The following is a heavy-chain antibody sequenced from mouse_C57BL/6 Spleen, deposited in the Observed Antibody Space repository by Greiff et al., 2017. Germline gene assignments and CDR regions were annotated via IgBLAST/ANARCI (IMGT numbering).Heavy chain of an antibody. Sequence: EVKLVESGPELVKPGASVKISCKASGYSFTGYYMNWVKQSPEKSLEWIGEINTSTGGTTYNQKFKAKATLTVDKSSSTAYMQLKSLTSEDSAVYDCARSLYSNYLYYFDYWGQGTTLTVSS. D-gene: IGHD2-5*01. J-gene: IGHJ2*01. CDR3: ARSLYSNYLYYFDY. V-gene: IGHV1-42*01. CDR2: INTSTGGT. CDR1: GYSFTGYY.